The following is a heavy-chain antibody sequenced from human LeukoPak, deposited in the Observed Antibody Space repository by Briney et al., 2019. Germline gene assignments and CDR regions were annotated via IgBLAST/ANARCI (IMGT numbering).Heavy chain of an antibody. Sequence: TSETLSLTCAVYGGSFSDYWWTWIRQSPGKGLEWIGEVNHSGRTNYNPSLKSRVTILVDTSKNQVSLKLSSVTAADTAVYYCARGRYSSGWSIDLDYWGQGTLVTVSS. CDR1: GGSFSDYW. D-gene: IGHD6-19*01. J-gene: IGHJ4*02. V-gene: IGHV4-34*01. CDR2: VNHSGRT. CDR3: ARGRYSSGWSIDLDY.